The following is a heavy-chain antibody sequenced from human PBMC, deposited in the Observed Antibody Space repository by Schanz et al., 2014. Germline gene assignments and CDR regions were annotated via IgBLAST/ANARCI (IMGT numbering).Heavy chain of an antibody. CDR3: VREESYYGAGSYRY. V-gene: IGHV3-9*01. CDR1: GFTFDDHA. J-gene: IGHJ4*02. Sequence: EVQLVESGGGLVQPGRSLRLSCAASGFTFDDHAMHWVRQVPGKGLEWVSGISWNSGNIAYADSVKGRFTISRDNAKNSLYLQMNSLRAEDTSVYHCVREESYYGAGSYRYWGPGTLVTVSS. D-gene: IGHD3-10*01. CDR2: ISWNSGNI.